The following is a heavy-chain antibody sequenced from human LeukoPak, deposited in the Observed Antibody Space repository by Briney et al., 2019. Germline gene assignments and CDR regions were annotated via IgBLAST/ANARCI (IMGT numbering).Heavy chain of an antibody. CDR1: GFTFSSFA. J-gene: IGHJ4*02. CDR3: AREPSMGSSFDY. CDR2: LSGSGGST. Sequence: GGSLRLSCAASGFTFSSFAMSWVRQAPGKGLEWVSILSGSGGSTNFADSVKGRFTISRDNSKKTLYLQMNSLRAEDTAIYYCAREPSMGSSFDYWGQGTLVTVSS. D-gene: IGHD2-8*01. V-gene: IGHV3-23*01.